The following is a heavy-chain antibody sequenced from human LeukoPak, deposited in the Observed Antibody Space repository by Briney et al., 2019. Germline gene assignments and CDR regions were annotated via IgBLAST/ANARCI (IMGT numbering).Heavy chain of an antibody. V-gene: IGHV1-8*01. J-gene: IGHJ5*02. CDR2: MNPNSGNT. D-gene: IGHD3-10*01. CDR1: GYTFTSYD. Sequence: GASVKVSCKASGYTFTSYDINWVRQATGQGLEWMGRMNPNSGNTGYAQKFQGRVTMTRNTSISTAYMELSSLRSEDTAVYYCARGRRGRSRTSHNWFDPWGQGTLVTVSS. CDR3: ARGRRGRSRTSHNWFDP.